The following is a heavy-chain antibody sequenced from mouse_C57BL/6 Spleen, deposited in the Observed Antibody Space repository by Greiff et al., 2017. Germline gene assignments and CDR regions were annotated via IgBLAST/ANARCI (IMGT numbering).Heavy chain of an antibody. Sequence: EVKVVESGGGLVQPKGSLKLSCAASGFSFNTYAMNWVRQAPGKGLEWVARIRSKSNNYATYYADSVKDRFTISRDDSESMLYLQMNNLKTEDTAMYYCVRGLLCAYWGQGTLVTVSA. J-gene: IGHJ3*01. CDR3: VRGLLCAY. CDR2: IRSKSNNYAT. V-gene: IGHV10-1*01. CDR1: GFSFNTYA. D-gene: IGHD2-1*01.